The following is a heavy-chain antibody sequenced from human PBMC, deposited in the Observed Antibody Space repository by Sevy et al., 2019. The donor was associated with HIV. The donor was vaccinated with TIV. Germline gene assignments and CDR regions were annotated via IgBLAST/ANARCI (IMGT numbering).Heavy chain of an antibody. V-gene: IGHV3-23*01. CDR2: ISGSGGTP. D-gene: IGHD6-19*01. CDR1: GFTFSNYA. Sequence: GGSLRLSCAASGFTFSNYAMNWVRQAPGKGLEWVSAISGSGGTPYDADSVKGRFTISRDKSQNTRYLQMNSLRAEDTAVYYVAKVLARGVAVAGSAWGMDVWGQGTTVTVSS. CDR3: AKVLARGVAVAGSAWGMDV. J-gene: IGHJ6*02.